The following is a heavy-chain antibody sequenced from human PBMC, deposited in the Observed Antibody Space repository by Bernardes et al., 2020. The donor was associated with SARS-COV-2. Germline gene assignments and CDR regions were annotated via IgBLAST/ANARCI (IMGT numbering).Heavy chain of an antibody. CDR1: GGTFSSYA. D-gene: IGHD3-3*01. V-gene: IGHV1-69*13. CDR2: IIPIFGTA. J-gene: IGHJ6*03. Sequence: SVKVSCKASGGTFSSYAISWVRQAPGQGLEWMGGIIPIFGTANYAQKFQGRVTITADESTSTAYMELSSLRSEDTAVYYCARGPVLRFLEWWGVNYMDVWGKGTTVTVSS. CDR3: ARGPVLRFLEWWGVNYMDV.